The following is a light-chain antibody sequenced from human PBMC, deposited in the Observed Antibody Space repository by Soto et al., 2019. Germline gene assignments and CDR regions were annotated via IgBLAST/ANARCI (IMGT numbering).Light chain of an antibody. CDR1: SSDVGGYNY. Sequence: QSALTQPPSASGSLGQSVTISCTGTSSDVGGYNYVSWFQHHPGKAPKLMIYEVNKRPSGVPDRFSGSKSGNTASLTVSGLQAEDEADYYCSSYAGSNNLGVFGGGTNLTVL. CDR2: EVN. V-gene: IGLV2-8*01. J-gene: IGLJ2*01. CDR3: SSYAGSNNLGV.